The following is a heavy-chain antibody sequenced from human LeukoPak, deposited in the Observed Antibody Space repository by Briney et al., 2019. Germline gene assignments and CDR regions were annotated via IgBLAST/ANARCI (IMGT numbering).Heavy chain of an antibody. Sequence: SETLSLTCTVSGGSISSYYWSWIRQPPGKGLEWIGYIYYSGSTNYNPSLKSRVTISVDTSKNQFSLKLSSVTAADTAVYYCARSWLSSGWCMDVWGQGTTVSVSS. CDR1: GGSISSYY. CDR2: IYYSGST. CDR3: ARSWLSSGWCMDV. J-gene: IGHJ6*02. V-gene: IGHV4-59*12. D-gene: IGHD6-19*01.